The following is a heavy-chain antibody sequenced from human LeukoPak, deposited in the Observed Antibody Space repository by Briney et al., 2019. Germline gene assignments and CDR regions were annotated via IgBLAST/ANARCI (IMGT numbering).Heavy chain of an antibody. J-gene: IGHJ3*02. D-gene: IGHD4/OR15-4a*01. V-gene: IGHV3-7*01. CDR1: EFTFSSYA. CDR3: ARSLVWSYAFDI. Sequence: PGGSLRLSCAASEFTFSSYAMSWVRQAPGNGLEWVANIKQDGSEKYYVDSVKGRFTISRDNAKNSLYLQMNSLRAEDTAVYYCARSLVWSYAFDIWGQGTMVTVSS. CDR2: IKQDGSEK.